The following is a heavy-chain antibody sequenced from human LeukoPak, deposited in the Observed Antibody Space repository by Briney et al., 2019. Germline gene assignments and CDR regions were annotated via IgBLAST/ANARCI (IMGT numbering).Heavy chain of an antibody. Sequence: SVKVSCKASGGTFSSYAISWVRQAPGQGLEWMGGIIPIFGTANYAQKFQGRVTMTRNTSISTAYMELSSLRSEDTAVYYCARGQGSGSSNFDFWGQGTLVTVSS. V-gene: IGHV1-69*05. CDR3: ARGQGSGSSNFDF. CDR1: GGTFSSYA. D-gene: IGHD3-10*01. J-gene: IGHJ4*02. CDR2: IIPIFGTA.